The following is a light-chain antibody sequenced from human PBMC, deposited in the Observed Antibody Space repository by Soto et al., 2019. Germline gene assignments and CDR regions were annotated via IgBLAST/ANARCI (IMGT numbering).Light chain of an antibody. CDR3: QQSYSSPPT. CDR2: GAS. V-gene: IGKV1-6*01. CDR1: QGIGND. Sequence: AIQITQSPSSLSASVGDGVTITCLASQGIGNDLGWYQQKPGKAPKLLIYGASSLQSGVPSRFSGSGSATDFTLTISSLQPEDFATYYCQQSYSSPPTFGQGTKVDIK. J-gene: IGKJ1*01.